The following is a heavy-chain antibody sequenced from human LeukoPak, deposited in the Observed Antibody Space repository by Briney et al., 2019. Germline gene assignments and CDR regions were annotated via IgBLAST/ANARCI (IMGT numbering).Heavy chain of an antibody. Sequence: ASVKVSCKASGYTFPSYAMNWVRQAPGQGLEWMGWINTNTGNPTYAQGFTGRFVFSLDTSVSTAYLQISSLKAEDTAVYYCARGIIAAAGTHQRAGVAAFDDYWGQGTLVTVSS. CDR3: ARGIIAAAGTHQRAGVAAFDDY. CDR2: INTNTGNP. V-gene: IGHV7-4-1*02. D-gene: IGHD6-13*01. J-gene: IGHJ4*02. CDR1: GYTFPSYA.